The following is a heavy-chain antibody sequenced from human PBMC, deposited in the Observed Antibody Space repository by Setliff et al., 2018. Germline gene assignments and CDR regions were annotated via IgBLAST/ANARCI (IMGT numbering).Heavy chain of an antibody. Sequence: SETLSLTCAVYGGSFSGYYWSWIRQPPGKGLEWIGEINHSGSTNYNPSLKSRVTISVDTSKNQVSLKLSSVTAADTAVYYCARDAGGFDPWGRGALVTVSS. V-gene: IGHV4-34*01. J-gene: IGHJ5*02. CDR2: INHSGST. CDR3: ARDAGGFDP. CDR1: GGSFSGYY.